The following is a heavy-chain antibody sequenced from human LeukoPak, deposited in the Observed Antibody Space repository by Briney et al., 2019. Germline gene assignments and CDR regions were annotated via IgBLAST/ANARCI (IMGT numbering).Heavy chain of an antibody. V-gene: IGHV3-11*05. Sequence: GGSLRLSCAASGFTFSDYYMSWIRQAPGKGLEWVSYISSSSSYTNYADSVKGRFTISRDNAKNSLYLQMNSLRAEDTAVYYCTRDLQKDILTGLGIGYFDYWGQGTLVTVSS. J-gene: IGHJ4*02. CDR1: GFTFSDYY. CDR2: ISSSSSYT. D-gene: IGHD3-9*01. CDR3: TRDLQKDILTGLGIGYFDY.